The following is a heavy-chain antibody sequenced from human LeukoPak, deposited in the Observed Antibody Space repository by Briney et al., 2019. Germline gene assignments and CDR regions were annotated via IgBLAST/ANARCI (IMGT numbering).Heavy chain of an antibody. D-gene: IGHD2-21*01. J-gene: IGHJ2*01. CDR3: AKIAHYWYFDL. Sequence: GSLRLSCAASGFTFSSYAMSWVRQPPGKGLERIGEINHSGSTNYNPSLKSRVTISVDTSKNQFSLKLSSVTAADTAVYYCAKIAHYWYFDLWGRGTLVTVSS. V-gene: IGHV4-34*08. CDR1: GFTFSSYA. CDR2: INHSGST.